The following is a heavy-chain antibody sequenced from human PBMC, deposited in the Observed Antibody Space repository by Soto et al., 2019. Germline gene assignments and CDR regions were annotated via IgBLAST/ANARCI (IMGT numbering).Heavy chain of an antibody. D-gene: IGHD1-26*01. V-gene: IGHV3-48*02. CDR3: ARAWIVGATRRVPAAFDI. CDR2: ISSSSSTI. CDR1: GFTFSSYS. Sequence: PGGSLRLSCAASGFTFSSYSMNWVRQAPGKGLEWVSYISSSSSTIYYADSVKGRFTISRDNAKNSLYLQMNSLRDEDTAVYYCARAWIVGATRRVPAAFDIWGQGTMVTVSS. J-gene: IGHJ3*02.